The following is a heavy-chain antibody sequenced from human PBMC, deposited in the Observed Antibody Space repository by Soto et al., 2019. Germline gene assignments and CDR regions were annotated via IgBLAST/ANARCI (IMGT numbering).Heavy chain of an antibody. J-gene: IGHJ4*02. CDR1: GGSFTGYH. D-gene: IGHD3-3*01. CDR2: INHSRST. CDR3: PTTPLYCWSGYSGAYYFDY. Sequence: PSETLSLTFAVYGGSFTGYHWSWIRQPPGKGREWLWEINHSRSTNYNPSLKRLLTISLDGSKNQFSLKLSSVTAADAGGYHGPTTPLYCWSGYSGAYYFDYWGQGTLVT. V-gene: IGHV4-34*01.